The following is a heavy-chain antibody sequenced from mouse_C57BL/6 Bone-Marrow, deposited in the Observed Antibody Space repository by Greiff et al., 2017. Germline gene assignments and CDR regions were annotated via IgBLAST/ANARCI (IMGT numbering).Heavy chain of an antibody. Sequence: EVQLVESGGGLVQPKGSLKLSCAASGFSFNTYAMNWVRQAPGKGLEWVARIRSKSNNYATYYADSVKDRFTISRDDSESMLYLQMNNLKTEDTAMYYCVRRGGNYPPYAMDYWGQGTSVTVSS. J-gene: IGHJ4*01. CDR2: IRSKSNNYAT. V-gene: IGHV10-1*01. D-gene: IGHD2-1*01. CDR1: GFSFNTYA. CDR3: VRRGGNYPPYAMDY.